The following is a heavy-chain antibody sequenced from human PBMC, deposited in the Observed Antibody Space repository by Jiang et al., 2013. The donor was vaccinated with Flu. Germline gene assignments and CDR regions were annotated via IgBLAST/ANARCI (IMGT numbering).Heavy chain of an antibody. V-gene: IGHV3-48*02. CDR1: GFTFSSYS. D-gene: IGHD2-15*01. CDR2: ISSSSSTI. Sequence: VQPGGSLRLSCAASGFTFSSYSMNWVRQAPGKGLEWVSYISSSSSTIYYADSVKGRFTISRDNAKNSLYLQMNSLRDEDTAVYYCARGTPRRVVVVAAEDYGMDVWGQGTTVTVSS. J-gene: IGHJ6*02. CDR3: ARGTPRRVVVVAAEDYGMDV.